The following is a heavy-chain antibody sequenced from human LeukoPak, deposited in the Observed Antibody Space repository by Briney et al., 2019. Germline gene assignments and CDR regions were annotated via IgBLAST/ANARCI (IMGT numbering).Heavy chain of an antibody. D-gene: IGHD4-17*01. Sequence: GGSLRLSCVGSGFTFSTDWMSWVRQAPGQGLEWVANINQGGGDKRYADSVKGRLTISRDNTKNSLYLQMTSLRPDDTAVYYCARDRDGKDYWGQGTLVTVSS. CDR3: ARDRDGKDY. CDR1: GFTFSTDW. J-gene: IGHJ4*02. V-gene: IGHV3-7*01. CDR2: INQGGGDK.